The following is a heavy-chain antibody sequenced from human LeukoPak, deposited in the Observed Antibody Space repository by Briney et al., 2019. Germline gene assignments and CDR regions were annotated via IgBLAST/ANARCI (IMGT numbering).Heavy chain of an antibody. CDR2: ISSSSTTI. CDR3: AKGRYGDSYFDY. J-gene: IGHJ4*02. V-gene: IGHV3-48*01. D-gene: IGHD4-17*01. Sequence: GGSLRLCCAASGFTFSGYSMNWVRQAPGKGLDLVSYISSSSTTIYYADSVKSRFTISRDNSKNTLYLQMNSVRAEDTAVYYCAKGRYGDSYFDYWGQGTLVTVSS. CDR1: GFTFSGYS.